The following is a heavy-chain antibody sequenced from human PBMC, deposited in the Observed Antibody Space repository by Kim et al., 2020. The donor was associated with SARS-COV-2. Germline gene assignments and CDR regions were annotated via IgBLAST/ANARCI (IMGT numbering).Heavy chain of an antibody. V-gene: IGHV3-23*01. CDR3: TQDLPRKHIS. CDR1: GFTISTYE. CDR2: IGKSDGYT. D-gene: IGHD2-21*01. J-gene: IGHJ4*02. Sequence: GGSLRLSCAASGFTISTYEMTWVRQAPGKGLEWVSAIGKSDGYTNYADSVKGRFTISRDSSKNTLYLQMNSLRAEDTAVYYCTQDLPRKHISWGQGTLVTVSS.